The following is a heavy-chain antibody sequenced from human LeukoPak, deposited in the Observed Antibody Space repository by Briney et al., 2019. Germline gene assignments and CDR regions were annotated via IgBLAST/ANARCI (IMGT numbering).Heavy chain of an antibody. D-gene: IGHD6-13*01. CDR1: GGRISSYY. V-gene: IGHV4-59*01. CDR3: ARRIAAATNDAFDI. J-gene: IGHJ3*02. CDR2: IYYCGST. Sequence: PSETLSLTCTVSGGRISSYYWSWIRQPPGKGLERIGYIYYCGSTNYNPSLKSRVTISVDTSQNQFSLKLSSVTAADTAVYYCARRIAAATNDAFDIWGQGTMVTVSS.